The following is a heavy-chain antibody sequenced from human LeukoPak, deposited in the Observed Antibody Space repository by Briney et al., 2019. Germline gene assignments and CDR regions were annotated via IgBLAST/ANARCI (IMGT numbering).Heavy chain of an antibody. CDR3: AKLRGSSIAAAGNY. V-gene: IGHV3-30*02. CDR2: IRYDGSNK. D-gene: IGHD6-13*01. CDR1: GFTFSSYG. Sequence: GGSLRLSCAASGFTFSSYGMHWVRQAAGKGLEWVAFIRYDGSNKYYADSVKGRFTISRDNSKKTLYLQMNSLRAEDTAVYYCAKLRGSSIAAAGNYWGQGTLVIVSS. J-gene: IGHJ4*02.